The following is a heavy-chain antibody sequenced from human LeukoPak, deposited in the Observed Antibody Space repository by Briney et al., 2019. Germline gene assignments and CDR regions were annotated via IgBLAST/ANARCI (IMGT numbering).Heavy chain of an antibody. Sequence: GGSLRLSCAASGFTFSNYGMNWVRQAPGKGLEWVSNISSTSSTIYYADSVKGRFTISRDNAKNSLYLQMNSLRADDSAVYYCARDPNSKIGAFDIWGQGTMVTVSS. CDR1: GFTFSNYG. V-gene: IGHV3-48*04. D-gene: IGHD2/OR15-2a*01. J-gene: IGHJ3*02. CDR2: ISSTSSTI. CDR3: ARDPNSKIGAFDI.